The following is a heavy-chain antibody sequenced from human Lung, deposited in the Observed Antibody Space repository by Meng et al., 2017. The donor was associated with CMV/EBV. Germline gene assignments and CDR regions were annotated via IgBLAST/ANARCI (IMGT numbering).Heavy chain of an antibody. CDR1: GFTFSSYS. J-gene: IGHJ6*02. CDR3: ARDRSIVPAAISYYSGMEV. V-gene: IGHV3-21*01. Sequence: SCAASGFTFSSYSMNWVRQAPGKGLEWVSSISSSSSYIYYADSVKGRFTISRDNAKNSLYLQMNSLRAEDTAVYYCARDRSIVPAAISYYSGMEVWXQGTTVTVSS. CDR2: ISSSSSYI. D-gene: IGHD2-2*02.